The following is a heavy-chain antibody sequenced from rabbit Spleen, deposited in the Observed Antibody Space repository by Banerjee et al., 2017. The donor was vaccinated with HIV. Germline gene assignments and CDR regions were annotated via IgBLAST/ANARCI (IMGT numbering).Heavy chain of an antibody. Sequence: QSLEESGGGLVQPEGSLTLTCTASGVSFSSNYYMCWVRQAPGKGLEWIACIDSGGSGKYASWAKGRFTISTTSSTTVTLQMTSLTAADTATYFCARDPYVVYGDVNLWGPGTLVTVS. J-gene: IGHJ4*01. CDR2: IDSGGSG. V-gene: IGHV1S40*01. D-gene: IGHD2-1*01. CDR1: GVSFSSNYY. CDR3: ARDPYVVYGDVNL.